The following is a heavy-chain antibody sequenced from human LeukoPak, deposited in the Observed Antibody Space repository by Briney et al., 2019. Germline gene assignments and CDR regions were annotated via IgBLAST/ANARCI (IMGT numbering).Heavy chain of an antibody. V-gene: IGHV1-2*02. Sequence: ASVTVSCKASGYTYTDSYMHWVRQAPGQGLEWMGWINSKNRGTNYAQRFQGRVTMTRDTSIRTAYMELNSLRSDDTAVYYCARDGRLTIFVRGIITEGSPPKNWGQGTLVTVSS. J-gene: IGHJ4*02. D-gene: IGHD3-10*01. CDR1: GYTYTDSY. CDR3: ARDGRLTIFVRGIITEGSPPKN. CDR2: INSKNRGT.